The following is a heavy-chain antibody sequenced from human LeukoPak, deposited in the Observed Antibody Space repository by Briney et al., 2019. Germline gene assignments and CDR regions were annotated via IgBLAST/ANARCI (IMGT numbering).Heavy chain of an antibody. CDR1: GYTFTGYY. D-gene: IGHD3-9*01. J-gene: IGHJ4*02. CDR2: INPNSGGT. V-gene: IGHV1-2*02. CDR3: VRLYDWGRLDY. Sequence: GASVKVSFKTSGYTFTGYYLFWVRQAPGQGLEWMGWINPNSGGTNYAQKFQGRVTMTRDTSIRTAYMGLSRLTSDDTAVYYCVRLYDWGRLDYWGQGTLVTVSS.